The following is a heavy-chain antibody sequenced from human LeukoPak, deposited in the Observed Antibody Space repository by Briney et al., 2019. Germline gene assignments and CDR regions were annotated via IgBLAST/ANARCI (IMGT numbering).Heavy chain of an antibody. CDR1: GGSIDDGGYY. CDR2: IYYSGSA. V-gene: IGHV4-31*03. J-gene: IGHJ4*02. CDR3: ARDGCNYFDY. Sequence: AQTLSLTCTASGGSIDDGGYYWSWIRQHPGKGLEWIGYIYYSGSAYYNPSLNSRVTMSADMSKNQMSLKLTSVTAADTAVYYCARDGCNYFDYWGQGTLVTVSS. D-gene: IGHD2-8*01.